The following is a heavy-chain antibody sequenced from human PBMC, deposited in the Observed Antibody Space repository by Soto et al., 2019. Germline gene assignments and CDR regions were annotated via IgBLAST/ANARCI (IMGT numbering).Heavy chain of an antibody. CDR3: ARARSSVPSRRGIGYYGMDV. J-gene: IGHJ6*02. D-gene: IGHD2-2*03. CDR2: TNHSGNT. CDR1: GGSFSGYY. V-gene: IGHV4-34*01. Sequence: QVQLQQWGAGLLKPSETLSLTCVVNGGSFSGYYWSWVRLPPGKGLEWIGETNHSGNTDSNPSLKTRVTISVDGSRNPFPLNLTSVPAADTAVYFCARARSSVPSRRGIGYYGMDVWGQGTTVTVSS.